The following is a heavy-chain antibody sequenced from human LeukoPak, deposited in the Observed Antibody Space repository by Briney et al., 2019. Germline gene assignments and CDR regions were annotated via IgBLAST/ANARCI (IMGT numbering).Heavy chain of an antibody. CDR1: GFTFSTYW. V-gene: IGHV3-7*02. CDR2: IKQDGSEK. J-gene: IGHJ4*02. CDR3: AKVSSGWSPVDY. Sequence: GGSLRLSCAASGFTFSTYWMNWVRQAPGKGLEWVANIKQDGSEKYYVDSVKGRFTISRDNAKNSLYLQMNSLRAEDTAVYYCAKVSSGWSPVDYWGQGTLVTVSS. D-gene: IGHD6-19*01.